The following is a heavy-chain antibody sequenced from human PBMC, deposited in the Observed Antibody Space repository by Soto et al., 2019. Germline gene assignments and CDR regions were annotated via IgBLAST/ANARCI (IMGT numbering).Heavy chain of an antibody. J-gene: IGHJ4*02. CDR2: IYYSGST. D-gene: IGHD2-8*01. CDR3: ARYNSYAIDY. Sequence: PSETLSLTCTVSGGSVSSGSYYWSWIRQPPVKGLEWIGYIYYSGSTYYNPSLASRVTLSVDTSKNQFSLKTTSVTAADRAIYFCARYNSYAIDYWGRGTLVTASS. CDR1: GGSVSSGSYY. V-gene: IGHV4-61*01.